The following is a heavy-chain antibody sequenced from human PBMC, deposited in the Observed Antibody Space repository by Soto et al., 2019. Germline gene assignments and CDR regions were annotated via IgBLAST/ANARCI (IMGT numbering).Heavy chain of an antibody. CDR3: ARHRARNWFDP. V-gene: IGHV4-39*01. CDR1: GGSISSSSYY. D-gene: IGHD6-6*01. CDR2: IYYSGST. Sequence: QLQLQESGPGLVKPSETLSLTCIVSGGSISSSSYYWGWIRQPPGKGLEWIGSIYYSGSTYYNPSLKSRVTISVDTSKNQFSLKLSPVTAADTAVFYCARHRARNWFDPWGQGTLVTVSS. J-gene: IGHJ5*02.